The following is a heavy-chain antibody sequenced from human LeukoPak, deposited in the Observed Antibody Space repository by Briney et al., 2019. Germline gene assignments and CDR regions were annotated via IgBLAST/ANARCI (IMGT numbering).Heavy chain of an antibody. CDR3: ARDRAGSSSDFDY. V-gene: IGHV3-48*01. CDR1: GFTFSSYS. J-gene: IGHJ4*02. CDR2: ISSTSNAI. Sequence: PGGSLRLSCAASGFTFSSYSMNWVRQAPGKGLEWVSYISSTSNAIYYADSVKGRFTISRDNAKNSLYLQMNSLRAEDTAVYYCARDRAGSSSDFDYWGQGTLVTVSS. D-gene: IGHD6-13*01.